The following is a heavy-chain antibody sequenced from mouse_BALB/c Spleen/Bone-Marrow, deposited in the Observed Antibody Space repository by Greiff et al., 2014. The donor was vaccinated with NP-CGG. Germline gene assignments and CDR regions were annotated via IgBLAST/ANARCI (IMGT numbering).Heavy chain of an antibody. Sequence: EVQLQQSGPELVKPGASVKISCKASGYSFTSYFMNWVMQSHGKSLEWIGRINPYNGDTFYNQKFKGKATLTVDKSSSTAHMELRSLASEDSAGYYCTRVTTDWYFDVWGAGTTVTVSS. CDR3: TRVTTDWYFDV. CDR1: GYSFTSYF. CDR2: INPYNGDT. V-gene: IGHV1-20*02. J-gene: IGHJ1*01. D-gene: IGHD1-1*01.